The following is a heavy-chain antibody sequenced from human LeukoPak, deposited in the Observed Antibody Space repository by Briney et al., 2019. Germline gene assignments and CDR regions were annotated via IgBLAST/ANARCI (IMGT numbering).Heavy chain of an antibody. CDR1: GFTFNSYW. J-gene: IGHJ6*02. CDR3: ARDRATLRV. Sequence: PGGSLRLSCAASGFTFNSYWMSWVRQAPGKGLEWVANIKQDGSEKYYVDSLKGRFTISRDNAKNSLYLQMNSLRAEDTAVYYCARDRATLRVWGQGTTVIVSS. CDR2: IKQDGSEK. D-gene: IGHD3-10*01. V-gene: IGHV3-7*01.